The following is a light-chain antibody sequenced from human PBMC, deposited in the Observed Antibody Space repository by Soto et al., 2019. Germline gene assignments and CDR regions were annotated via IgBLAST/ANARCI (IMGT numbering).Light chain of an antibody. CDR2: YDS. V-gene: IGLV3-21*01. CDR1: NVGSRS. CDR3: QVWEATGDQVV. J-gene: IGLJ2*01. Sequence: SYELTQPPSVSVAPGETARFSCGGNNVGSRSVHWYQQKPGQAPFLVIYYDSDRPSGIPERFSGSNSGNTATLIISRVEAGDEADYYCQVWEATGDQVVFGGGTKVTVL.